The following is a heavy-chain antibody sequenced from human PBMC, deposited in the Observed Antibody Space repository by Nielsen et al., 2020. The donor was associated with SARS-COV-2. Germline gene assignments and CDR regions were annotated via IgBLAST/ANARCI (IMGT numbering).Heavy chain of an antibody. V-gene: IGHV3-9*01. D-gene: IGHD4-17*01. CDR1: GFTFDDYA. J-gene: IGHJ4*02. CDR3: AKLPHDYGDYVSPDY. CDR2: ISWNSGSI. Sequence: GGSLRLSCAASGFTFDDYAMHWVRQAPGKGLEWVSGISWNSGSIGYADSVKGRYTISRDNAKNSLYLQMNSLRAEDTALYYCAKLPHDYGDYVSPDYWGQGTLVTVSS.